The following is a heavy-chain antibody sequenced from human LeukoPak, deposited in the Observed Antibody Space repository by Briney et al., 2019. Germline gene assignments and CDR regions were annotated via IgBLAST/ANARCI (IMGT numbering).Heavy chain of an antibody. D-gene: IGHD3-3*01. CDR1: GFTFSSYC. J-gene: IGHJ4*02. Sequence: GGSLRLSCAASGFTFSSYCMHWVRQAPGKGLEWVAVIWYDGSNKYYADSVKGRFTISRDNSKNTLYLQMNSLRAEDTAVYYCARDGDFWSGYYLDYWGQGTLVTVSS. CDR2: IWYDGSNK. CDR3: ARDGDFWSGYYLDY. V-gene: IGHV3-33*01.